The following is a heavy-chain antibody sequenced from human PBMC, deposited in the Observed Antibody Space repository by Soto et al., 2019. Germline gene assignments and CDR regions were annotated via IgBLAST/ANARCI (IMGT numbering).Heavy chain of an antibody. V-gene: IGHV4-31*03. Sequence: SETLSLTYTVSGGSISRGGYYWSWIRQQPGKGLEWIGYIYYSGSTYYNPSLKSRVTISVDTSKNQFSLKLSSVTAADTAVYYCARSPIDYGDYLFFDYWGQGTLVTVSS. CDR1: GGSISRGGYY. CDR2: IYYSGST. CDR3: ARSPIDYGDYLFFDY. D-gene: IGHD4-17*01. J-gene: IGHJ4*02.